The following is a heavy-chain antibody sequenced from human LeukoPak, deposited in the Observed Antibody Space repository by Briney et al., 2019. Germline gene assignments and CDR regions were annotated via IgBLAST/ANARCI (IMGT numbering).Heavy chain of an antibody. CDR1: GFTFSSYA. D-gene: IGHD3-3*01. CDR3: ARDHDFWSGRGPWFDP. J-gene: IGHJ5*02. CDR2: ISSNGGST. Sequence: PGGSLRLSCAASGFTFSSYAMHWVRQAPGKGLEYVLAISSNGGSTYYANSVKGRFTISRDNSKNTLYLQMGSLRAEDMAVYYCARDHDFWSGRGPWFDPWGQGTLVTVSS. V-gene: IGHV3-64*01.